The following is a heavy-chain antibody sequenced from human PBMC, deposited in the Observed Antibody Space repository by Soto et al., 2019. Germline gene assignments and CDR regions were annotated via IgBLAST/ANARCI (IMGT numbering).Heavy chain of an antibody. Sequence: QVQLVESGGGVIQPGKSLRLSCSASGFAFSTYGMHWVRQAPGKGLEGVAVIWADGSRQFYGDSVQGRFTISRDNSKNTLYLQMNSLRVDDTAVDNCVGGTGYWGLSDYWGQGTLVTVSS. CDR2: IWADGSRQ. D-gene: IGHD3-9*01. J-gene: IGHJ4*02. CDR3: VGGTGYWGLSDY. CDR1: GFAFSTYG. V-gene: IGHV3-33*08.